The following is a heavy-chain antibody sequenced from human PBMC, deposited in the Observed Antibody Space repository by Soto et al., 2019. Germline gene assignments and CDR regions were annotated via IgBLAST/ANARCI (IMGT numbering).Heavy chain of an antibody. J-gene: IGHJ4*02. CDR2: IIPIFGTA. CDR3: ARDRPRGYYDSSGYYYFDY. CDR1: GGTFSSYA. V-gene: IGHV1-69*13. D-gene: IGHD3-22*01. Sequence: GASVNVSCKASGGTFSSYAISWVRQAPGQGLEWMGGIIPIFGTANYAQKFQGRVTITADESTSTAYMELSSLRSEDTAVYYCARDRPRGYYDSSGYYYFDYWGQGTLVTVSS.